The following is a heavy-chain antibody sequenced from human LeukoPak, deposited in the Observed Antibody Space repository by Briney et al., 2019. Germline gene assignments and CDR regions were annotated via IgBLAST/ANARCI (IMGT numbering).Heavy chain of an antibody. D-gene: IGHD3-9*01. V-gene: IGHV3-7*01. CDR3: ARDCPSFNYDILTGYCIDY. CDR1: GFTFSSYW. J-gene: IGHJ4*02. CDR2: IKQDGSEK. Sequence: GGSLRLSCAASGFTFSSYWMSWVRQAPGKGLEWVANIKQDGSEKYYVDSVKGRFTISRDNAKNSLYLQMNSLRAEDTAVYYCARDCPSFNYDILTGYCIDYWGQGTLVTVSS.